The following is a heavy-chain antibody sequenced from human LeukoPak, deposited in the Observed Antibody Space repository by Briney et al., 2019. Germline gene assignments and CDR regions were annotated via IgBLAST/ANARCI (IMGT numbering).Heavy chain of an antibody. Sequence: SETLSLTCTVSGGSISSSSYYWGWIRQPPGKGLEWIGSIYYSGSTYYNPSLKSRVTISVDMSKNQFSLKLSSVTAADTAVYYCARRTNCGSKVGDWFDPWGQGTLVTVSS. D-gene: IGHD1-26*01. CDR2: IYYSGST. J-gene: IGHJ5*02. CDR3: ARRTNCGSKVGDWFDP. V-gene: IGHV4-39*01. CDR1: GGSISSSSYY.